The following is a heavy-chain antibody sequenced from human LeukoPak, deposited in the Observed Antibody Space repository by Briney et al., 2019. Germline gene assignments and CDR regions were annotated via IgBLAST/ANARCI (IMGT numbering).Heavy chain of an antibody. CDR3: ARAQAGWSGSYFRPWYFDY. CDR1: GFTFSSYS. J-gene: IGHJ4*02. D-gene: IGHD1-26*01. Sequence: GGSLRLSCAASGFTFSSYSMNWVRQAPGKGLEWVSSISSSSGYIYYADSVKGRFTISRDNAKNSLYLQMNSLRAEDTAVYYCARAQAGWSGSYFRPWYFDYWGQGTLVTVSS. V-gene: IGHV3-21*01. CDR2: ISSSSGYI.